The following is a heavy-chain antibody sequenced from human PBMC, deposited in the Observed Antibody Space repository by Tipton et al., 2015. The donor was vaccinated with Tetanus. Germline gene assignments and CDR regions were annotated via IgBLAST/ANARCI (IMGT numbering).Heavy chain of an antibody. CDR1: GGSISAYY. CDR3: ARHGGRLAYYYYGMDV. J-gene: IGHJ6*02. D-gene: IGHD3-16*01. V-gene: IGHV4-59*08. Sequence: LRLSCTVSGGSISAYYWSWIRQPPGKGLEWIGYIYFDGSTKYNPSLKSRVTISVDTSKNQFSLKLSSVTAADTAVYYCARHGGRLAYYYYGMDVWGQGTTVTVSS. CDR2: IYFDGST.